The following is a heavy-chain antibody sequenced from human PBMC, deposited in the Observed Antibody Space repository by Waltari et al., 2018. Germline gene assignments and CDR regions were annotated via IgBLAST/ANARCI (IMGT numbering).Heavy chain of an antibody. D-gene: IGHD1-26*01. CDR3: ARLGGTYFPFDY. CDR2: TFHSRRT. CDR1: GYSISHGYY. Sequence: QVQLQESGPGLVKPSETLSLTCSVPGYSISHGYYWAWLRQPPGKGLEWIGSTFHSRRTFYNLSLKGRVPVSVDTSKNQFSLKLSSVTAADRAVYFCARLGGTYFPFDYWGQGALVTVSS. V-gene: IGHV4-38-2*02. J-gene: IGHJ4*02.